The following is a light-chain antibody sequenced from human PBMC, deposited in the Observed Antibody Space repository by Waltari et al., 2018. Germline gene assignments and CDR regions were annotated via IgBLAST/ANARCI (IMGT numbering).Light chain of an antibody. J-gene: IGLJ2*01. CDR1: TSNIGKTT. CDR2: STK. Sequence: QSVLTQPPSASGTPGQRVSIPCSGGTSNIGKTTVNRYQQLPGTAPKLLIHSTKQRPSGVPDRFSGSKSGTSASLAISGLQSEDEADYFCAAWDDSLDGLIFGGGTKLTVL. V-gene: IGLV1-44*01. CDR3: AAWDDSLDGLI.